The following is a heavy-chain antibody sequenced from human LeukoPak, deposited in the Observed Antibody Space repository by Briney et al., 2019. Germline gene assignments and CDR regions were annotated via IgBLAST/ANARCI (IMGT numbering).Heavy chain of an antibody. CDR3: ARDRVAAAVYYLDY. V-gene: IGHV1-2*02. Sequence: GASVKVSCKASGYTFTGYYMHWVRQAPGQGLEWMGWINPNSGGANYAQKFQGRVTMTRDTSISTAYMELSRLRSDDTAVYYCARDRVAAAVYYLDYWGQGTLVTVSS. CDR1: GYTFTGYY. CDR2: INPNSGGA. D-gene: IGHD6-13*01. J-gene: IGHJ4*02.